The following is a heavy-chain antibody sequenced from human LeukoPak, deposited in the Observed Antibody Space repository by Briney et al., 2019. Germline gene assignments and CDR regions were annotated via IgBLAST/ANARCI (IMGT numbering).Heavy chain of an antibody. CDR1: GGSFSGYY. J-gene: IGHJ4*02. Sequence: SETLSLTCAVYGGSFSGYYWSWIRQPPGKGLEWIGEIDHSGSTNYNPSLKSRVTISVDTSKNQFSLKLSSVTAADTAVYYCARGDVSYYYDSSGYSSRYDYWGQGTLVTVSS. V-gene: IGHV4-34*01. D-gene: IGHD3-22*01. CDR3: ARGDVSYYYDSSGYSSRYDY. CDR2: IDHSGST.